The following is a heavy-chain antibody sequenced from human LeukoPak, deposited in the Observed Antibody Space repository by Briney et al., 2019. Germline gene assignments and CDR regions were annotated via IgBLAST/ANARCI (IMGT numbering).Heavy chain of an antibody. CDR3: AREGFYGSGRGADFDY. CDR1: GFTFSSYE. CDR2: ISSTGSTI. D-gene: IGHD3-10*01. Sequence: PGGSLRLSCAASGFTFSSYEMNWVRQAPGKGLEWVSYISSTGSTIYYADSVKGRFIISRDNAKNSLFLQMNSLRDEDTAVYYCAREGFYGSGRGADFDYWGQGTLVTVSS. V-gene: IGHV3-48*03. J-gene: IGHJ4*02.